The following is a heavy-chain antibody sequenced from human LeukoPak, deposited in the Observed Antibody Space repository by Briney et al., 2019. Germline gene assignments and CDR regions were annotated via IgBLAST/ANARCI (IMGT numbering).Heavy chain of an antibody. D-gene: IGHD6-19*01. V-gene: IGHV1-2*04. J-gene: IGHJ4*02. CDR1: GYTFTGYY. Sequence: ASVTVSFTASGYTFTGYYMHWVRQAPGQGLEWMGWINPNSGGTNYAQKFQGWVTMTRDTSITTAYMELSRLRSDDTAVYYCARGTAVAGSGLVYYFDYWGQGTLVTVSS. CDR3: ARGTAVAGSGLVYYFDY. CDR2: INPNSGGT.